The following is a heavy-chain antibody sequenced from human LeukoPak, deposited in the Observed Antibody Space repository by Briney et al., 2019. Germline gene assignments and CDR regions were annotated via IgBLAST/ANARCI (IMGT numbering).Heavy chain of an antibody. Sequence: GGSLRLSCAASGFTVSSNYMSWVRQAPGKGLEWVAVILYDGSNKYFTDSVKGRFTISRDNSKNTLYLQMNSLRAEDTAVYYCARDVGAVYFDYWGQGTLVTVSS. V-gene: IGHV3-30-3*01. J-gene: IGHJ4*02. CDR2: ILYDGSNK. D-gene: IGHD1-26*01. CDR3: ARDVGAVYFDY. CDR1: GFTVSSNY.